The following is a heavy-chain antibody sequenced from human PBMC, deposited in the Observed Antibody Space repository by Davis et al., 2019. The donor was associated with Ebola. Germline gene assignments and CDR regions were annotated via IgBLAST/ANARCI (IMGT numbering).Heavy chain of an antibody. Sequence: SETLSLTCTASGGTISSYYWSWIRQPPGKGLEWIGCIYYSGSTNYNPSLKSRVTISVDTSKNQFSLKLSSVTAADTDVYYWARITGGFDPWGQGTLVTVSS. CDR3: ARITGGFDP. CDR2: IYYSGST. V-gene: IGHV4-59*01. D-gene: IGHD1-14*01. CDR1: GGTISSYY. J-gene: IGHJ5*02.